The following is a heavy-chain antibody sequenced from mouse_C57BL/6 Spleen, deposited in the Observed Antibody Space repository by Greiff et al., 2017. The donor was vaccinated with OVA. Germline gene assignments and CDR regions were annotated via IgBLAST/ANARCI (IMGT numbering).Heavy chain of an antibody. V-gene: IGHV1-53*01. CDR3: ASHGSSYWYFDV. CDR2: INPSNGGT. D-gene: IGHD1-1*01. Sequence: VKLQQPGTELVKPGASVKLSCKASGYTFTSYWMHWVKQRPGQGLEWIGNINPSNGGTNYNEKFKSKATLTVDKSSSTAYMQLSSLTSEDSAVYYCASHGSSYWYFDVWGTGTTVTVSS. CDR1: GYTFTSYW. J-gene: IGHJ1*03.